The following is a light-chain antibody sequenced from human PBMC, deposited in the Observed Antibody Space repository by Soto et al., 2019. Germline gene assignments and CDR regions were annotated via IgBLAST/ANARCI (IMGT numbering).Light chain of an antibody. CDR1: SSNIGADFD. Sequence: QPVLTQPPSVSGAPGQRVTISCTGSSSNIGADFDVHWYQQLPGTAPKLLISGHNDRPSGVPDRFSGSKSGNTASLTVSGLQAEDEADYFCSSYANNNNMLVFGTGTKVTVL. J-gene: IGLJ1*01. CDR2: GHN. CDR3: SSYANNNNMLV. V-gene: IGLV1-40*01.